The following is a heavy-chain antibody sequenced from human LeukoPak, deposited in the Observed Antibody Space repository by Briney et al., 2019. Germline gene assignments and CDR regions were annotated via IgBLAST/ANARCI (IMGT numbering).Heavy chain of an antibody. J-gene: IGHJ6*02. CDR1: GFTVSSNY. CDR3: ARGQQLDYYYYYGMDV. CDR2: IYSGGST. V-gene: IGHV3-53*04. D-gene: IGHD6-13*01. Sequence: GGSLRLSCAASGFTVSSNYMSWVRQAPGKGLEWVSVIYSGGSTYYADSVKGRFTISRHNSKNTLYLQMNSLRAEDTAVYSCARGQQLDYYYYYGMDVWGQGTTVTVSS.